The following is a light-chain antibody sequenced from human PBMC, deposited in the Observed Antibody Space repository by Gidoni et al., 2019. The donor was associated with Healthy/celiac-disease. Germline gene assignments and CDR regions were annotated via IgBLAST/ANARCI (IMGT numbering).Light chain of an antibody. CDR2: AAS. Sequence: DIQMTPSPSSLSASVGDRVTITCRTSQSISSYLNWDQQKPGKAPKLLIYAASSLQSGVPSRFSGSGSGTDFTLTISSLQPEDFATYYCQQSYSTEITFGGGTKVEIK. CDR3: QQSYSTEIT. J-gene: IGKJ4*01. CDR1: QSISSY. V-gene: IGKV1-39*01.